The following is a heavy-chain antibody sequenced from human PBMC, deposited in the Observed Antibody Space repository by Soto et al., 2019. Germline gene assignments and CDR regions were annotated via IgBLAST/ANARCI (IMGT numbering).Heavy chain of an antibody. CDR3: ARVAAAGTPWFDP. CDR1: GFTFSSYS. Sequence: EVQLVESGGGLVKPGGSLRLSCAASGFTFSSYSMNWVRQAPGKGLEWVSSISSSSSYIYYADSVKGRFTISRDNAKNSLYLQMNSLRAEDTAVYYCARVAAAGTPWFDPWGQGTLVTVSS. J-gene: IGHJ5*02. CDR2: ISSSSSYI. D-gene: IGHD6-13*01. V-gene: IGHV3-21*01.